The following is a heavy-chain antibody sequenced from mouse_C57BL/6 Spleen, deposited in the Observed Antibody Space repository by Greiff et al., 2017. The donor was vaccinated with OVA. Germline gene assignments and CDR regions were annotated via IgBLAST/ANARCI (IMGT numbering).Heavy chain of an antibody. D-gene: IGHD2-3*01. CDR2: INYDGSST. Sequence: EVKLMVSEGGLVQPGSSMKLSCTASGFTFSDYYMAWVRQVPEKGLEWVANINYDGSSTYYLDSLKSRFIISRDNAKNILYLQMSSLKSEDTATYYCARSGVTLDWYCDVWGTGTTVTVSS. J-gene: IGHJ1*03. CDR3: ARSGVTLDWYCDV. V-gene: IGHV5-16*01. CDR1: GFTFSDYY.